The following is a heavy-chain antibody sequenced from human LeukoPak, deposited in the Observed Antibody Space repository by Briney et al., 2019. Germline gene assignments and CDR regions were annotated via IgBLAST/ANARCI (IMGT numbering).Heavy chain of an antibody. V-gene: IGHV3-23*01. D-gene: IGHD2-2*01. CDR1: GFTFSRYG. CDR3: AKSLESTNYYYHMDV. Sequence: GGTLRLSCAASGFTFSRYGMSWVRQAPGKGLEWVSAISGSGGSTYYADSVKGRFTISRDNSKNTLYLQTNSLRAEDTAVYYCAKSLESTNYYYHMDVWGKGTTVTISS. J-gene: IGHJ6*03. CDR2: ISGSGGST.